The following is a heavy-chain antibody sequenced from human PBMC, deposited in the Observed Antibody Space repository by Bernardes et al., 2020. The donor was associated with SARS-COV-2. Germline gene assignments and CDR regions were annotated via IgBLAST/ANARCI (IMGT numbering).Heavy chain of an antibody. V-gene: IGHV3-33*01. J-gene: IGHJ6*02. CDR1: GFTFSRYG. D-gene: IGHD2-15*01. Sequence: GGCLTLSCEASGFTFSRYGMHWVRPAPGKGLEWEAVIWYDGSNKYYADSVKGRFTISRDNSKNTLYLQMNSLRAEDTAVYYCASLGYCSGGSCLHYYYGMDVWGQGTTVTVSS. CDR3: ASLGYCSGGSCLHYYYGMDV. CDR2: IWYDGSNK.